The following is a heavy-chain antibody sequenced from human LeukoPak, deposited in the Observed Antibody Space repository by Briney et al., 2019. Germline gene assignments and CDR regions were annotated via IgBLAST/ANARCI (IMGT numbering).Heavy chain of an antibody. Sequence: PGGSLRLSCAASGFTFSSYGMHWVRQAPGKGLEWVAFIRYVGSNKYYADSVKGRFTISRDNSKNTLYLQMNSLRAEDTAVYYCAKALYYYGSGSYYNRPFDHWGQGTLVTVSS. V-gene: IGHV3-30*02. J-gene: IGHJ4*02. D-gene: IGHD3-10*01. CDR3: AKALYYYGSGSYYNRPFDH. CDR1: GFTFSSYG. CDR2: IRYVGSNK.